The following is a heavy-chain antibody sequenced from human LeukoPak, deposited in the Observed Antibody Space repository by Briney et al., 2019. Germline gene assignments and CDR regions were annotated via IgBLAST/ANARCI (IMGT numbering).Heavy chain of an antibody. CDR1: GGSISSGSYY. V-gene: IGHV4-61*02. CDR3: ARVAAAGIYYFDY. Sequence: SQTLSLTCTVSGGSISSGSYYWSWIRQPAGKGLEWIGRIYTSGSTNYNPSLKSRVTISVDTSKNQFSLKLSSVTAADTAVYYCARVAAAGIYYFDYWGQGTLVTVSS. D-gene: IGHD6-13*01. J-gene: IGHJ4*02. CDR2: IYTSGST.